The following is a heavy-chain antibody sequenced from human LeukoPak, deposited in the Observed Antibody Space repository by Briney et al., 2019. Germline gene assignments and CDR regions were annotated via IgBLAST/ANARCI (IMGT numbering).Heavy chain of an antibody. Sequence: SETLSLTCAVYGGSFSGYYWSWIRQPPGKGLEWIGEINHSGSTNYNPSLKSRVTISVDTSKNQFALKLSSVTAADTAVYYCARAVGYSSSWYNWFDPWGQGTLVTVSS. D-gene: IGHD6-13*01. J-gene: IGHJ5*02. V-gene: IGHV4-34*01. CDR2: INHSGST. CDR1: GGSFSGYY. CDR3: ARAVGYSSSWYNWFDP.